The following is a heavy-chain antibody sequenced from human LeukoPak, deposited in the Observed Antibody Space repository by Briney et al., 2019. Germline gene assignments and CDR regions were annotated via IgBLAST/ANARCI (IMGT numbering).Heavy chain of an antibody. D-gene: IGHD3-9*01. V-gene: IGHV4-30-2*05. J-gene: IGHJ4*02. CDR1: GGSISSGGYY. Sequence: SETLSLTCTVSGGSISSGGYYWSWIRQPPGKGLEWIGYIYHSGSTYYNPSLKSRVTISVDTSKNQFSLKLSSVTAADTAVYYCARGGDILTGYFDYWGQGTLVTVSS. CDR2: IYHSGST. CDR3: ARGGDILTGYFDY.